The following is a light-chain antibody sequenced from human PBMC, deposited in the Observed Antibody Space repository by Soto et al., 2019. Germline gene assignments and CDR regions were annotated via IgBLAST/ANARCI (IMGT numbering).Light chain of an antibody. Sequence: DIVMTQSPLSLPVTPGEPASISCRSSQSLLHSNGYNYLDWYLQKPGQSPQLLIYLGSNRASGVTDRFRGSVSGTDFILKISRVEADDVGVYYCMQALQTPRTFGQGTKVEIK. CDR3: MQALQTPRT. J-gene: IGKJ1*01. CDR1: QSLLHSNGYNY. CDR2: LGS. V-gene: IGKV2-28*01.